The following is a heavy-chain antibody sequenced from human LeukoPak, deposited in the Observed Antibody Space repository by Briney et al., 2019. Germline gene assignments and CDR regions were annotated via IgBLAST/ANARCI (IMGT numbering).Heavy chain of an antibody. CDR3: ARVGDGYNSSGVFDY. J-gene: IGHJ4*02. V-gene: IGHV4-59*01. CDR2: IYYSGST. CDR1: GGSISSYY. Sequence: SETLSPTCTVSGGSISSYYWSWIRQPPGKGLEWVGYIYYSGSTNYNPSLKSRVTISVDTSKNQFSLKLSSVTAADTAVYYCARVGDGYNSSGVFDYWGQGTLVTVSS. D-gene: IGHD5-24*01.